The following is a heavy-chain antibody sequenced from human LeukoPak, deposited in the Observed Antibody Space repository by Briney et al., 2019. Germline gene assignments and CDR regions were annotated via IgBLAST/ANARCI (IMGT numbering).Heavy chain of an antibody. D-gene: IGHD6-19*01. J-gene: IGHJ4*02. CDR2: ISYDGSNK. CDR3: ARDRVAVALYYFDY. V-gene: IGHV3-30-3*01. CDR1: GFTFSSYA. Sequence: PGRSLRLSCAASGFTFSSYAMHWVRQAPGKGLEWVAVISYDGSNKYYADSVKGRFTISRDNSKNTLYLQMNSLRAEDTAVYYCARDRVAVALYYFDYWGQGTLVTVSS.